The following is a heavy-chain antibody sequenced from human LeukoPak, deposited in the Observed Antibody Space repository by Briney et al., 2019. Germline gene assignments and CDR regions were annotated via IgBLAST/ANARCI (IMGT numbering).Heavy chain of an antibody. CDR1: GGSFSGYY. Sequence: SETLSLTCAVYGGSFSGYYWSWIRQPPGKGLEWIGEINHSGSTNYYPSIKSRVTISVDTSKNQFSLKLSSVTAADTAVYYCARGRRDIVVVPAAIQAAKYYFDYWGQGTLVTVSS. V-gene: IGHV4-34*01. CDR3: ARGRRDIVVVPAAIQAAKYYFDY. J-gene: IGHJ4*02. CDR2: INHSGST. D-gene: IGHD2-2*01.